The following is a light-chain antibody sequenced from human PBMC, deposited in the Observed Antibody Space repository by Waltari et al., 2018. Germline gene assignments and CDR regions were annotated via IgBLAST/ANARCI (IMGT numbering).Light chain of an antibody. J-gene: IGLJ3*02. V-gene: IGLV2-23*01. Sequence: QSALTQPASLSGSPGQSIPLPCTGTRSDVGRFNLVSWYQQHPGKAPNFMIYEGSTRPSGFSNRFSGSKSGNTASLTISGLQAEDEADYYCCSYAGSSNWVFGGGTKLTVL. CDR1: RSDVGRFNL. CDR3: CSYAGSSNWV. CDR2: EGS.